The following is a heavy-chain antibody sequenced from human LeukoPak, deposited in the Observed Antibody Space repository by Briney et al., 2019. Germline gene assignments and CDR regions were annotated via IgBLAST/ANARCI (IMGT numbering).Heavy chain of an antibody. D-gene: IGHD3-3*01. J-gene: IGHJ6*02. CDR1: GASISSYY. CDR3: ARGPSGYGDYYGMDV. Sequence: ADTLSLTCTVSGASISSYYWSWIRQPPGRGLEWSGYIYYSGSTSYNPSLKSRVTISVDTSKNQFSLKLSSVTAADTAVYYCARGPSGYGDYYGMDVWGQGTTVTVSS. V-gene: IGHV4-59*08. CDR2: IYYSGST.